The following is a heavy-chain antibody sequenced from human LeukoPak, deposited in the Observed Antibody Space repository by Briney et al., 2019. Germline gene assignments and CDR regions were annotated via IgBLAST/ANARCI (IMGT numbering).Heavy chain of an antibody. CDR2: ISSSSSYI. CDR1: GFTFSSYS. CDR3: ARVISQAVAGQDYYYGMDV. D-gene: IGHD6-19*01. J-gene: IGHJ6*02. Sequence: KSGGSLRLPCAASGFTFSSYSMNWVRQAPGKGLEWVSSISSSSSYIYYADSVKGRFTISRDNAKNSLYLQMNSLRAEDTAVYYCARVISQAVAGQDYYYGMDVWGQGTTVTVSS. V-gene: IGHV3-21*01.